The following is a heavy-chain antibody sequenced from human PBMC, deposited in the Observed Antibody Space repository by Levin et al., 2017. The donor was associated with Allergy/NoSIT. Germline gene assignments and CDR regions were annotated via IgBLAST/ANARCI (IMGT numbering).Heavy chain of an antibody. CDR3: ARHLLGEVGGSGYFDL. D-gene: IGHD3-10*01. CDR1: GGSISSSSYY. CDR2: IYYSGST. J-gene: IGHJ2*01. V-gene: IGHV4-39*01. Sequence: SETLSLTCTVSGGSISSSSYYWGWIRQPPGKGLEWIGSIYYSGSTYYSPSLKSRVTISVDTSNNDFSLKLSSVIAADTAVYYCARHLLGEVGGSGYFDLWGRGTLVTVSS.